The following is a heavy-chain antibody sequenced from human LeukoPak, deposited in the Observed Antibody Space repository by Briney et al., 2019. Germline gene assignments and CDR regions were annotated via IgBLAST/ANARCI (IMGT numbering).Heavy chain of an antibody. Sequence: SETLSLTCTVSGGSISTYYWSWIRQPPGKGLEWIGYIYYSGSTNCNPSLKSRVSISVDRSKNQFSLRLSSVTAADTAVYFCASVPYDSSGYAPFDYWGQGTLVTVSS. V-gene: IGHV4-59*01. CDR1: GGSISTYY. J-gene: IGHJ4*02. D-gene: IGHD3-22*01. CDR2: IYYSGST. CDR3: ASVPYDSSGYAPFDY.